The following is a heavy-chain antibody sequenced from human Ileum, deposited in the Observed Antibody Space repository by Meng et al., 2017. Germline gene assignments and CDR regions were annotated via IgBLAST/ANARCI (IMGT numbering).Heavy chain of an antibody. CDR2: TYYRSKWYS. CDR1: GGSVSINIAA. D-gene: IGHD3-3*01. V-gene: IGHV6-1*01. J-gene: IGHJ4*02. Sequence: HGKLTQAGPGMVQPSQNLSLRCAGSGGSVSINIAAWNWIRQSPLRGLEWLGRTYYRSKWYSEYAVSVKSRISITPDTSENQFSLQMNSVTPEDTAVYYCASGSGSLDYWGPGTLVTVSS. CDR3: ASGSGSLDY.